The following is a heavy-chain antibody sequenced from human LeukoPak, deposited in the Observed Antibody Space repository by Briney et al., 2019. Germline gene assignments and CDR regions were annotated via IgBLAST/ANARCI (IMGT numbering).Heavy chain of an antibody. V-gene: IGHV4-59*11. D-gene: IGHD2-2*01. CDR3: ARGGVVAKYYFDF. CDR1: GGSISPLY. Sequence: SETLSLTCTVSGGSISPLYWGWIRQPPGKGLEFIGYIYDSGAANYNPSLKSRVSLSVDTSENQFSLKLSSVTAADTAVYYCARGGVVAKYYFDFWGQGTLVTVSS. CDR2: IYDSGAA. J-gene: IGHJ4*02.